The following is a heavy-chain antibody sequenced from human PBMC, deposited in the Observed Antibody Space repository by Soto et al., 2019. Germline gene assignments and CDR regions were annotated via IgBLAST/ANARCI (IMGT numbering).Heavy chain of an antibody. D-gene: IGHD2-21*01. CDR1: GDSVSSDIAA. V-gene: IGHV6-1*01. J-gene: IGHJ5*02. CDR3: ARAQPVIGSNWFDP. CDR2: TYYRSKWFH. Sequence: XHTLSLAFAISGDSVSSDIAAWNWIRQSPSRGLEWLGRTYYRSKWFHDYAVSVKSRIIINPDTSKNQFSLQLNSVTPEDTAVYYCARAQPVIGSNWFDPWGQGTLVPVSS.